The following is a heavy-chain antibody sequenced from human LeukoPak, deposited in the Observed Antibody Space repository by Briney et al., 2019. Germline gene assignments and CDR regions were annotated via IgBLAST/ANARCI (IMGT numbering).Heavy chain of an antibody. Sequence: GGSLRLSCAASGFTFNSYEMNWVRQAPGKGLEWVSYISSSGSPIYYADSVEGRFTISRGNAKNSLYLQMSSLRAEDTAMYYCARVYSNYDPAAMDVWGQGTTVTVSS. D-gene: IGHD4-11*01. CDR2: ISSSGSPI. CDR1: GFTFNSYE. J-gene: IGHJ6*02. CDR3: ARVYSNYDPAAMDV. V-gene: IGHV3-48*03.